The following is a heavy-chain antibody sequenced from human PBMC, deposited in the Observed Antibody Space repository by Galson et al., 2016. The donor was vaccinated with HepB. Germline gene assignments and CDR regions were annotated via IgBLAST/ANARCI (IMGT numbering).Heavy chain of an antibody. CDR3: AKRRWTIVATNYYFDY. V-gene: IGHV4-39*01. CDR1: GASITSSNYY. Sequence: SETLSLTCTVSGASITSSNYYWGWIRQPPGKRLEWIGNIYYTGSTYYNPSLKSRVTISVDSSKNQFSLKLTSVTAADTAVYYCAKRRWTIVATNYYFDYWGQGTLVTVSS. CDR2: IYYTGST. J-gene: IGHJ4*02. D-gene: IGHD5-12*01.